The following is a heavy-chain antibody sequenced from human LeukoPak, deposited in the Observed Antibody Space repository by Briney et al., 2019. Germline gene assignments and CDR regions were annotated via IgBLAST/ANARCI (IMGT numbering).Heavy chain of an antibody. CDR1: GFTFDDYA. V-gene: IGHV3-9*01. D-gene: IGHD6-19*01. Sequence: GGSLRLSCAASGFTFDDYAMHWVRQAPGKGLEWVSGISWNSGSIGYADSVKGRFTISRDNAKNSLYLQMNSLRAEDTALYYCAKDISIAVAGFTGMDVWGKGTTVTISS. J-gene: IGHJ6*03. CDR2: ISWNSGSI. CDR3: AKDISIAVAGFTGMDV.